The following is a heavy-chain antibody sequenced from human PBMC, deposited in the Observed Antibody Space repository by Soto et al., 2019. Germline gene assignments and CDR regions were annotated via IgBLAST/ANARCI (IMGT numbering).Heavy chain of an antibody. Sequence: QVQLQESGPGLVKPSQTLSLTCTVSGGSISSGGYYWSWIRQHPGKGLEWIGYIYYSGSTYYNPSLKSRVTISGATSKNQFSLKLSSVTAADTAVYYCASSGSSWYLGFQHWGQGTLVTVSS. V-gene: IGHV4-31*03. CDR2: IYYSGST. CDR1: GGSISSGGYY. CDR3: ASSGSSWYLGFQH. D-gene: IGHD6-13*01. J-gene: IGHJ1*01.